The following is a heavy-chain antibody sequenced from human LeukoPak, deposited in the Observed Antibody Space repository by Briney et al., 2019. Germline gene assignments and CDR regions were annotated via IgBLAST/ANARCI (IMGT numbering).Heavy chain of an antibody. CDR3: ARGYNC. CDR1: GFTFTDYY. D-gene: IGHD3-10*01. J-gene: IGHJ4*02. Sequence: PGGSLRLSCAASGFTFTDYYMGWIRQAPGKGLEWVSYISSSGTVIYYGDSVKGRFTISRDNAKKSLYLQMNGLRAEDTAVYYCARGYNCWGQGTLVTVSS. V-gene: IGHV3-11*01. CDR2: ISSSGTVI.